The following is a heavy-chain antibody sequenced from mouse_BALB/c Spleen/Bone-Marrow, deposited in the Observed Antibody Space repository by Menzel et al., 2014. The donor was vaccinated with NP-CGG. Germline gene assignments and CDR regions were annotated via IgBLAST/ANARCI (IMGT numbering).Heavy chain of an antibody. CDR1: GFDFSRYW. Sequence: EVQLQQSGGGLVQPGGSLKLSCAASGFDFSRYWMSWVRQAPGKGLQWIGEINPESNTINYTPSLKDKFIISRDSAKNTLYLQRSKVRSEDTALYWCARLGYYGWFAYWGQGTLVTVSA. D-gene: IGHD2-3*01. V-gene: IGHV4-1*02. CDR2: INPESNTI. J-gene: IGHJ3*01. CDR3: ARLGYYGWFAY.